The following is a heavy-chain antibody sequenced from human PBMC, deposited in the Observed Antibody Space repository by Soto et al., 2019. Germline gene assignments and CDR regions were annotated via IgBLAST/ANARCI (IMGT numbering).Heavy chain of an antibody. Sequence: GGSLRLSCAASGFTFSSYGMHWVRQAPGKGLEWVAFISYDGSNKYYADSVKGRFTISRDNSKNTLYLQMNSLRAEDTAVYYCAKAGIAAAADFDYWGQGTLVTVSS. CDR1: GFTFSSYG. D-gene: IGHD6-13*01. CDR2: ISYDGSNK. V-gene: IGHV3-30*18. J-gene: IGHJ4*02. CDR3: AKAGIAAAADFDY.